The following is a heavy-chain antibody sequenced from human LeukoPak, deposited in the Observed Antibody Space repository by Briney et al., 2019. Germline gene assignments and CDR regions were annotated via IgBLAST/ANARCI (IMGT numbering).Heavy chain of an antibody. D-gene: IGHD4-17*01. J-gene: IGHJ5*02. V-gene: IGHV4-59*01. CDR1: GGSISSYH. CDR3: ARAVPMTTVTLNWFDP. Sequence: PSETLSLTCTVSGGSISSYHWSWIRQPPGEGLEGIGYIYYSGSTNYNPSLKSRVTISVDTSKNQFSLKLSSVTAADTAVYYCARAVPMTTVTLNWFDPWGQGTLVTVSS. CDR2: IYYSGST.